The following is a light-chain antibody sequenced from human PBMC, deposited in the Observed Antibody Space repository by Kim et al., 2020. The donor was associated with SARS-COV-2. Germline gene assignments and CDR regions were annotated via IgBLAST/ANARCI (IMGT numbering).Light chain of an antibody. J-gene: IGKJ4*01. CDR1: QSVGSK. V-gene: IGKV3-15*01. CDR3: HQYNTWPLT. Sequence: EVVMTQSPATLSVSPGERATLSCRASQSVGSKLAWYQQKPGQAPRLLIHGVSSRATGIPARFSGSGSGTEFTLTLSSLQSEDFAVYYCHQYNTWPLTFGGGTKVDIK. CDR2: GVS.